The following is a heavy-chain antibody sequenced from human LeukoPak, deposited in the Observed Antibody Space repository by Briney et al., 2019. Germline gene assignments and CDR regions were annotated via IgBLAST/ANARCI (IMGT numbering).Heavy chain of an antibody. J-gene: IGHJ3*02. CDR1: GFTFSSYS. Sequence: TGGSLRLSCAASGFTFSSYSMNWVRQAPGKGLEWVSSISSSSSYIYYADSVKGRFTISRDNAKNSLYLQMNSLRAEDTAVHYCARVPKYCSGGSCYLDAFDIWGQGTMVTVSS. CDR3: ARVPKYCSGGSCYLDAFDI. V-gene: IGHV3-21*01. D-gene: IGHD2-15*01. CDR2: ISSSSSYI.